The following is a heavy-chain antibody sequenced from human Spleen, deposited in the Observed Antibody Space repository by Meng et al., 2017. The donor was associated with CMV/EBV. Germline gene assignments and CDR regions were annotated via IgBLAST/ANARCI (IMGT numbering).Heavy chain of an antibody. J-gene: IGHJ6*02. V-gene: IGHV3-21*01. Sequence: GESLKISCAASGFTFSSYSMNWVRQAPGKGLEWVSSISTSTTYKYYADSVKGRFTISRDNAKNSLYLQMNSLRAEDTAVYYCARGGYCSGVTCYNNFYYGLDVWGQGTTVTVSS. CDR1: GFTFSSYS. D-gene: IGHD2-15*01. CDR2: ISTSTTYK. CDR3: ARGGYCSGVTCYNNFYYGLDV.